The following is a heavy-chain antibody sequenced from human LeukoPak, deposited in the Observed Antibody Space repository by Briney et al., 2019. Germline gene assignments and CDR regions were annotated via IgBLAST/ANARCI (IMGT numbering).Heavy chain of an antibody. CDR1: GFTFSSYS. V-gene: IGHV3-21*04. CDR2: ISSSSSYI. D-gene: IGHD3-3*01. CDR3: AKDNYDFWSGYGSYYYGMDV. Sequence: PGGSLRLSCAASGFTFSSYSMNWVRQAPGKGLEWVSSISSSSSYIYYADSVKGRFTISRDNSKNTLYLQMNSLRAEDTAVYYCAKDNYDFWSGYGSYYYGMDVWGQGTTVTVSS. J-gene: IGHJ6*02.